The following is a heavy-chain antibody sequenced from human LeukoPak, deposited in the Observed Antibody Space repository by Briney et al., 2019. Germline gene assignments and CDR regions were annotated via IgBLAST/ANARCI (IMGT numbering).Heavy chain of an antibody. J-gene: IGHJ4*02. D-gene: IGHD3-10*01. CDR3: AKRGVVIRVFLVGFHKEAYYFDS. CDR2: LSGSGGGT. V-gene: IGHV3-23*01. CDR1: GITLSNYG. Sequence: QTGGSLRLSCAVSGITLSNYGMSWVRQVPGKGLEWVAGLSGSGGGTNYADSVQGRFTISRDNPKNTLYLQMNSLRAEDTAVYFCAKRGVVIRVFLVGFHKEAYYFDSWGQGALVTVSS.